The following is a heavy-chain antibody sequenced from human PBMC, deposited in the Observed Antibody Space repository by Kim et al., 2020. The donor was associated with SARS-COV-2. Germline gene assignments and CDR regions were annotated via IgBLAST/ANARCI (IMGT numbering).Heavy chain of an antibody. CDR1: GGSISSYY. J-gene: IGHJ4*02. CDR3: ARGYSSGWYNY. CDR2: IYYSGST. Sequence: SETLSRTCTVSGGSISSYYWSWIRQPPGKGLEWIGYIYYSGSTNYNPSLKSRVTISVDTSKNQFSLKLSSVTAADTAVYYCARGYSSGWYNYWGQGTLVTVSS. V-gene: IGHV4-59*08. D-gene: IGHD6-19*01.